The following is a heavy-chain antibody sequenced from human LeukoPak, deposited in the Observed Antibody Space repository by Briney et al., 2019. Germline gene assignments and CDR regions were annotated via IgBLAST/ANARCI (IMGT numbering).Heavy chain of an antibody. V-gene: IGHV4-4*07. CDR1: GGSISIYH. Sequence: PSETLSLTCTVSGGSISIYHWSWIRQPAGKGLEWIGRFYTSGSTSYSPSLKSRVTISVDKSKNQFSLKLRSVTAADTAVYYCARDLDHCDSTNCHNWFDPWGQGTLVTVSS. CDR2: FYTSGST. J-gene: IGHJ5*02. CDR3: ARDLDHCDSTNCHNWFDP. D-gene: IGHD2/OR15-2a*01.